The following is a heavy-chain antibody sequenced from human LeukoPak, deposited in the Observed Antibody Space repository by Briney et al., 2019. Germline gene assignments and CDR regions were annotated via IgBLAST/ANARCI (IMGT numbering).Heavy chain of an antibody. V-gene: IGHV4-59*01. D-gene: IGHD3-22*01. CDR2: VYYSGST. Sequence: SETLSLTCTVSGDSISGYYWSWIRQPPGKGLEWIGYVYYSGSTDYNPSLKSRVTISVDMSKNQFSLKLNSVTAADTAVYYCARDSSGYYPLDYWGQGTLVTVSS. CDR3: ARDSSGYYPLDY. J-gene: IGHJ4*02. CDR1: GDSISGYY.